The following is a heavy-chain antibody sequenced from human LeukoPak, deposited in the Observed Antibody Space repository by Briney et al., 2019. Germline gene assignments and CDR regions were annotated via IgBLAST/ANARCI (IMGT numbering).Heavy chain of an antibody. Sequence: SETLSLTCTVSGGSISSYYWSWIRQPPGKGLEWIGYIYYSGSTNYNPSLKSRVTISVDTSKNQFSLKLSSVTAADTAVYYCARDRAKWLPPPHWFDPWGQGTLVSVSS. CDR3: ARDRAKWLPPPHWFDP. CDR1: GGSISSYY. D-gene: IGHD6-19*01. J-gene: IGHJ5*02. CDR2: IYYSGST. V-gene: IGHV4-59*12.